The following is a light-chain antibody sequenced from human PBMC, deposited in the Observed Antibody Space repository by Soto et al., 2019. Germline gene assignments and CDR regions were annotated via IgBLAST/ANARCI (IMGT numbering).Light chain of an antibody. CDR2: AAS. V-gene: IGKV1-39*01. CDR3: QLSYSTPPT. CDR1: QSISSY. J-gene: IGKJ4*01. Sequence: DIQMTQSPSSLSASVGDRVTITCRASQSISSYLNWYQQKPGKAPKLPIYAASSLQSGVPSRLSGSGSGTDFTLTISSLQPEDFATYYCQLSYSTPPTCGGGTKVEIK.